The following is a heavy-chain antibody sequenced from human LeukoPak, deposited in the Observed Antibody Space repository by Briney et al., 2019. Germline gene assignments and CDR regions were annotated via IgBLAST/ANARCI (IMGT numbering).Heavy chain of an antibody. CDR2: INPSGGST. V-gene: IGHV1-46*01. J-gene: IGHJ4*02. D-gene: IGHD3-16*01. Sequence: GASVKVSCEASGYTFTSYYMHWVRQAPGQGLEWMGIINPSGGSTSYAQKFQGRVTMTRDTSTSTVYMELSSLRSEDTAAYYCATGGPIMITFGGVTGPDFDYWGQGTLVTVSS. CDR1: GYTFTSYY. CDR3: ATGGPIMITFGGVTGPDFDY.